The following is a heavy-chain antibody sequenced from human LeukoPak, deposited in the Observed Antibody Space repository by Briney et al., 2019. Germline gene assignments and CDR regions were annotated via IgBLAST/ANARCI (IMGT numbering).Heavy chain of an antibody. Sequence: GGSLRLSCGASGFTFSSYSMNWVRQAPGKGLEWVSAISGSGGSTYYADSVKGRFTISRDNSKNTLYLQMNSLRAEDTAVYYCAKDRGYSYGVFDYWGQGTLVTVSS. D-gene: IGHD5-18*01. CDR1: GFTFSSYS. CDR2: ISGSGGST. CDR3: AKDRGYSYGVFDY. V-gene: IGHV3-23*01. J-gene: IGHJ4*02.